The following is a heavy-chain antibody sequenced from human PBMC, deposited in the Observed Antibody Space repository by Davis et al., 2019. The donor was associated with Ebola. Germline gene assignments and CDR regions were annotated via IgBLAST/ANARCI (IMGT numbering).Heavy chain of an antibody. Sequence: AASVKVSCKASGYTFTSYYIHWVRQAPGQGLEWMGIINPSGGSTFYAQKFQGRVTMTRNTSISTAYMELSSLRSEDTAVYYCARGWYYYGSGSYWVYYYYYGMDVWGQGTTVTVSS. V-gene: IGHV1-46*01. CDR3: ARGWYYYGSGSYWVYYYYYGMDV. CDR2: INPSGGST. CDR1: GYTFTSYY. D-gene: IGHD3-10*01. J-gene: IGHJ6*02.